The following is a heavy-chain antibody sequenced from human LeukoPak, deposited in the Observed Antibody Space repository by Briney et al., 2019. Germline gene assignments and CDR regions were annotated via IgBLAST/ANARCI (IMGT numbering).Heavy chain of an antibody. CDR3: AKRVRYGSGNYHFDH. J-gene: IGHJ4*02. CDR1: GFIFSSHG. D-gene: IGHD3-10*01. Sequence: GGTLRLSCAASGFIFSSHGMNWVRQAPGKGLEWVSGISPSGDITYYADSVKGRFTISRDNSKNTLYLQMNSLRAEDTAVYYCAKRVRYGSGNYHFDHWGQGTLVTVSS. V-gene: IGHV3-23*01. CDR2: ISPSGDIT.